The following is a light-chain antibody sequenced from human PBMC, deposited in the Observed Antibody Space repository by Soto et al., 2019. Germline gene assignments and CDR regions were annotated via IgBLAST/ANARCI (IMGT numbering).Light chain of an antibody. V-gene: IGKV1-39*01. J-gene: IGKJ4*01. CDR2: AAS. CDR3: QQSDSTRALT. Sequence: DIQRTQSPSSLSASVGDRVTITCRASQSISSYLNLYQQKPGKAPTLLIYAASSLQSGVPSRLSGSGSGTDFTLTISSLQPDDFATYDCQQSDSTRALTFGGGTKVEIK. CDR1: QSISSY.